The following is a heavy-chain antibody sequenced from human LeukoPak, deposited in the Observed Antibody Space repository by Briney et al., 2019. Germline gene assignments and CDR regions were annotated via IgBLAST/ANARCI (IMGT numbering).Heavy chain of an antibody. D-gene: IGHD6-13*01. CDR3: ARGRIAAGFRYYFDY. CDR1: GGSISSSNW. J-gene: IGHJ4*02. Sequence: SETLSLTCAVSGGSISSSNWWSWVRQPPGRGLEWIGEIYHSGSTNYNPSLKSRVTISVDKSKNQFSLKLSSVTAADTAVYYCARGRIAAGFRYYFDYWGQGTLVTVSS. V-gene: IGHV4-4*02. CDR2: IYHSGST.